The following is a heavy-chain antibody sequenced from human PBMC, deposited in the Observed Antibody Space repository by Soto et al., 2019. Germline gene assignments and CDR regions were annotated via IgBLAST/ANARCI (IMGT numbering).Heavy chain of an antibody. V-gene: IGHV3-23*05. CDR1: GFTFSNYA. CDR2: IDISDRNT. D-gene: IGHD3-16*01. Sequence: PGGSLRLSCVASGFTFSNYAMTWVRQAPGKGLQWISAIDISDRNTHYADSVRGRFTISRDNSKNTLYLQMNSLRVEDTAVYYCTKVIRLGEPHRLDPWGQGTLVTVSS. J-gene: IGHJ5*02. CDR3: TKVIRLGEPHRLDP.